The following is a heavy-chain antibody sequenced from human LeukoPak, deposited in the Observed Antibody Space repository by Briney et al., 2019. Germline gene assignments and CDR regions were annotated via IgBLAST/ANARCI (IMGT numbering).Heavy chain of an antibody. Sequence: PGGSLRLSCAASGFTFSNYVMNWVRQARGKGLEWVSAISGGSTNTYYADSVKGRFTISRDNSKNTLFLQMNSLRAEDTAVYYCAKNSANRFTVTSDYWGQGTLVTVSS. CDR3: AKNSANRFTVTSDY. CDR2: ISGGSTNT. J-gene: IGHJ4*02. CDR1: GFTFSNYV. V-gene: IGHV3-23*01. D-gene: IGHD4-17*01.